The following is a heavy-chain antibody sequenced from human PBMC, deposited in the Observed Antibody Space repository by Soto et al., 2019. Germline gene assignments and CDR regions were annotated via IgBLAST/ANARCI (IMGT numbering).Heavy chain of an antibody. CDR1: GCTFNSYG. V-gene: IGHV1-69*01. Sequence: QVQLVQSGAEVKKPGSSVKVSCKTSGCTFNSYGITWVRQAPGQGLEWMGGIIPFFGPSHYAQKFQGRVTITADESTSTAYMELSSLRYEDTAVYYCARGSNSGYYYGLDVWGQGTTVTVSS. CDR3: ARGSNSGYYYGLDV. D-gene: IGHD3-10*01. CDR2: IIPFFGPS. J-gene: IGHJ6*02.